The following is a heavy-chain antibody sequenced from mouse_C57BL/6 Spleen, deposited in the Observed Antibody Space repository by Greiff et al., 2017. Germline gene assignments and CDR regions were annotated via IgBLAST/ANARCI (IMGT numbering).Heavy chain of an antibody. J-gene: IGHJ2*01. CDR3: ARREGLLPWDY. CDR2: IFPGSGSP. D-gene: IGHD2-3*01. V-gene: IGHV1-9*01. CDR1: GYTFTGYW. Sequence: QVQLQQPGAELVKPGASVKLSCKATGYTFTGYWIEWVKQRPGHGLAWIGEIFPGSGSPNYYETFTGKATFTADTSSNTAYMQISSLTTEFSAINYCARREGLLPWDYWGQGATLTVSS.